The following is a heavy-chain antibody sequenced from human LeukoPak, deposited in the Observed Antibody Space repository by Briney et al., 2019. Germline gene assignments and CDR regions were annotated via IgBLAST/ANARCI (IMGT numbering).Heavy chain of an antibody. CDR1: GGSISSSSYY. CDR2: IYYSGST. Sequence: PSETLSLTCTVSGGSISSSSYYWGWTRQPPGRGLEWFGRIYYSGSTYRNPSLKGPVPISVHPSKKQFSLTLSSVTAPHSAVVYCARRPLYYYDSSGYYFYYFDYWGQGTLVTVSS. D-gene: IGHD3-22*01. V-gene: IGHV4-39*01. CDR3: ARRPLYYYDSSGYYFYYFDY. J-gene: IGHJ4*02.